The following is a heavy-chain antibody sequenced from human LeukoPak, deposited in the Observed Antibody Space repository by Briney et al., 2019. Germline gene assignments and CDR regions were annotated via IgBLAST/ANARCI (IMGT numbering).Heavy chain of an antibody. Sequence: SETLSLTCTVSGGSISSGDYYWSWIRQPPWKGLEWIGYIYYSGSTYYNPSLKSRVTISVDTSKNQFSLKLSSVTAADTAVYYCARGRDTAMVSWFDPWGQGTLVTVSS. CDR3: ARGRDTAMVSWFDP. V-gene: IGHV4-30-4*08. D-gene: IGHD5-18*01. CDR2: IYYSGST. J-gene: IGHJ5*02. CDR1: GGSISSGDYY.